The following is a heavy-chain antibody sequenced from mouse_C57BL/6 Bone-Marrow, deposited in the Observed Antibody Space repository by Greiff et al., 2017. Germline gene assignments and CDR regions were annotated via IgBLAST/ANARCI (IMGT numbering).Heavy chain of an antibody. CDR3: ARPLLFYGSSGYAMDY. Sequence: VQLQQSGPERVKPGDSGRISCKASGYPFTGSFMNWVMQSHGKSLAWIGRINPYNGDTFYNQKFKGKATLTVDKSSSTAHMELRSLTSEDSAVYYCARPLLFYGSSGYAMDYWGQGTSVTVSS. V-gene: IGHV1-20*01. CDR2: INPYNGDT. J-gene: IGHJ4*01. D-gene: IGHD1-1*01. CDR1: GYPFTGSF.